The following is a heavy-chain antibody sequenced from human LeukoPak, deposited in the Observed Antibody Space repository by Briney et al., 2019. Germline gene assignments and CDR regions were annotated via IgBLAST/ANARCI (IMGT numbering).Heavy chain of an antibody. V-gene: IGHV5-51*01. CDR1: GYSFTSYW. Sequence: GESLKISCKGSGYSFTSYWIGWVRLMPGKGLEWMGIIYPGDSDTRYSPSFQGQVTISVDKSISTAYLQWSALKASDTAMYYCARYGPRRAKDYWGQGTLVTVSS. J-gene: IGHJ4*02. CDR3: ARYGPRRAKDY. D-gene: IGHD4-17*01. CDR2: IYPGDSDT.